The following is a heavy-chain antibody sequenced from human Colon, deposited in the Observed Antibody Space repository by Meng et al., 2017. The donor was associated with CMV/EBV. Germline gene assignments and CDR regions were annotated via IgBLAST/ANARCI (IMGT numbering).Heavy chain of an antibody. CDR1: GFTFSTYA. J-gene: IGHJ4*02. Sequence: GESLKISCRGSGFTFSTYAMSWVRQAPGKGLEWVSSISGGGGSTYYADSVRGRFTISRDHSENTFYLQLDGLRAEDTATYYCAKDRYYDFGTGYYNAFDYWGQGTLVTVSS. CDR3: AKDRYYDFGTGYYNAFDY. CDR2: ISGGGGST. V-gene: IGHV3-23*01. D-gene: IGHD3-3*01.